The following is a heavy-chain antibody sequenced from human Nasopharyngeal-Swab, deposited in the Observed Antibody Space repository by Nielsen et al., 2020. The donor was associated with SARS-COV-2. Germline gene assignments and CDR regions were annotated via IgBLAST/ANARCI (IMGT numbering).Heavy chain of an antibody. V-gene: IGHV3-30-3*01. CDR3: ARDRGSSWYTYYYYYGMDV. Sequence: GESLKISCAASGFTFSSYAMHWVRQAPGKGLEWVAVISYDGSKKYYADSVKGRFTISRDNSKNTLYLQMNSLRAEDTAVYYCARDRGSSWYTYYYYYGMDVWGQGTTVTVSS. J-gene: IGHJ6*02. CDR1: GFTFSSYA. CDR2: ISYDGSKK. D-gene: IGHD6-13*01.